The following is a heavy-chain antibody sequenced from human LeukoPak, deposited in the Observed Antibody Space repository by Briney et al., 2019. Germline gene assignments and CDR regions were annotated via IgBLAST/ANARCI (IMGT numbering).Heavy chain of an antibody. CDR1: GGSISSYY. Sequence: SETLSLTCTVSGGSISSYYWSWIRQPPGKGLEWIGYIYYSGSTNYNPSLKSRVTISVDTSKNQFSLKLSSVTAADTAVYYCARIVATIPIPEYWGQGTLVTVSS. J-gene: IGHJ4*02. D-gene: IGHD5-12*01. CDR2: IYYSGST. V-gene: IGHV4-59*01. CDR3: ARIVATIPIPEY.